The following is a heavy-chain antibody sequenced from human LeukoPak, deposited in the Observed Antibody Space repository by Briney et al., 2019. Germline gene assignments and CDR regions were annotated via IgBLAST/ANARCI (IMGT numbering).Heavy chain of an antibody. CDR3: ARGGSDCSSTSCYTIFYYYYGMDV. Sequence: SETLSLTCTVSGGSISSYYWSWIRRPPGKGLEWIGYIYYSGSTNYNPSLKSRVTISVDTSKNQFSLKLSSVTAADTAVYYCARGGSDCSSTSCYTIFYYYYGMDVWGQGTTVTVSS. J-gene: IGHJ6*02. CDR2: IYYSGST. D-gene: IGHD2-2*02. V-gene: IGHV4-59*01. CDR1: GGSISSYY.